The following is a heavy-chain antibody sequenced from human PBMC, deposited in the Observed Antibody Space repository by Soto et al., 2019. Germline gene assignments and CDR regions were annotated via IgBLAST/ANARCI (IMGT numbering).Heavy chain of an antibody. V-gene: IGHV1-18*01. CDR2: ISAYNGNT. J-gene: IGHJ4*02. CDR3: AREERRSSWYGGGYYFDY. CDR1: GYTFTSYG. D-gene: IGHD6-13*01. Sequence: QVQLVQSGAEVKKPGASVKVSCKASGYTFTSYGISWVRQAPGQGLEWMGWISAYNGNTNYAQKLQGRVTMTTDTSTSTAYMELRSLRSDDTAVYYCAREERRSSWYGGGYYFDYWGQGTLVTVSS.